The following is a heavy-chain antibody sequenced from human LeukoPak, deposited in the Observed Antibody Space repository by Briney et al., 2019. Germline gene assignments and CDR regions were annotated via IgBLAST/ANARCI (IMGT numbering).Heavy chain of an antibody. J-gene: IGHJ4*02. Sequence: QSGGSLRLSCAASGFTFSSYWMHWVRQAPGKGLVWVSRINSDGSSTSYADSVKGRFTISRDNAKNTLYLQMNSLRAEDTAVYYCARGMVRGSGYYFDYWGQGTLVTVSS. V-gene: IGHV3-74*01. D-gene: IGHD3-10*01. CDR2: INSDGSST. CDR1: GFTFSSYW. CDR3: ARGMVRGSGYYFDY.